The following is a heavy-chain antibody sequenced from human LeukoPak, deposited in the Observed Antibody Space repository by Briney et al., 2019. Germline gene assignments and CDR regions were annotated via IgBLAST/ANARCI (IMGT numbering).Heavy chain of an antibody. CDR3: ATYDSYYAVLDY. CDR2: FDPEDGET. V-gene: IGHV1-24*01. Sequence: GASVTVSCKVSGYTLTELSMHWVRQAPGKGLEWMGGFDPEDGETIYAQKFQDRVTMTEDTSTDTAYMELSSLRSEDTAVYYCATYDSYYAVLDYWGQGTLVTVSS. J-gene: IGHJ4*02. CDR1: GYTLTELS. D-gene: IGHD1-26*01.